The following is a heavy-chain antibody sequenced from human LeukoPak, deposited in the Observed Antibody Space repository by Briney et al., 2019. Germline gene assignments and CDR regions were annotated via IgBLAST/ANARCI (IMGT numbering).Heavy chain of an antibody. CDR1: GXTFSDYY. D-gene: IGHD2-2*01. Sequence: PGGSLRLSCAASGXTFSDYYMTWIRQAPGKGLEWVSYISGSSSYTNYADSVKGRFTISRDNAKNSLYLQMNSLRAEDTAVYYCATRGYCTSTSCYGFWGQGTLVTVSS. CDR3: ATRGYCTSTSCYGF. J-gene: IGHJ4*02. V-gene: IGHV3-11*03. CDR2: ISGSSSYT.